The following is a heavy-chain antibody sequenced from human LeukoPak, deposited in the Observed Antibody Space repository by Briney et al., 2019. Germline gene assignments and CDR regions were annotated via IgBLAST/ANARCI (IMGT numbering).Heavy chain of an antibody. Sequence: AGGSLRLSCEASGFTFSTYGMSWVRQAPGKGLEWVSAISGSGGSTYYADSVKGRVTISRDNSKNTLYLQVNSLRAEDTAVYYCARNKKGDRYTYGHDYWGQGTLVTVSS. CDR2: ISGSGGST. J-gene: IGHJ4*02. D-gene: IGHD5-18*01. V-gene: IGHV3-23*01. CDR1: GFTFSTYG. CDR3: ARNKKGDRYTYGHDY.